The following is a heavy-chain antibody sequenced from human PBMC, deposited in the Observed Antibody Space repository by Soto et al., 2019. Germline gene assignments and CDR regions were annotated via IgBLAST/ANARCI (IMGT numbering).Heavy chain of an antibody. V-gene: IGHV5-51*01. Sequence: PGESLKISCKGSGYSFTSYWIGWVRQMPGKGLEWMGIIYPDDSDTRYSPSFQVQVTISADKSITTAYLQWSSLKASDTAIYYCARRTYSTSSPFDYWGQGXLVTVYS. CDR2: IYPDDSDT. CDR1: GYSFTSYW. CDR3: ARRTYSTSSPFDY. D-gene: IGHD6-6*01. J-gene: IGHJ4*02.